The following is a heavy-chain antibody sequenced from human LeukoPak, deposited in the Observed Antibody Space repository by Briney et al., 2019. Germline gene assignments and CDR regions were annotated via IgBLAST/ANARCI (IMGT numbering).Heavy chain of an antibody. V-gene: IGHV3-7*01. D-gene: IGHD1-26*01. J-gene: IGHJ4*02. CDR1: VFPFTISW. Sequence: PGVPERLSCAASVFPFTISWMAWPPHAPGKGLEGVANIKQEGYKKLCVDSLKGRFTISRDNPKNSLYLQMNSLRADDTAVYYCARDTDGSLDYWGQGTLVTVAS. CDR2: IKQEGYKK. CDR3: ARDTDGSLDY.